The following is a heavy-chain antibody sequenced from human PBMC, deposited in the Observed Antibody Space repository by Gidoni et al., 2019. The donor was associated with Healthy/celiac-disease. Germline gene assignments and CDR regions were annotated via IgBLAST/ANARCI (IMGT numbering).Heavy chain of an antibody. D-gene: IGHD1-26*01. V-gene: IGHV1-69*01. CDR1: GGPFSSYA. CDR3: ARAEWAITNNYYYYYYMDV. Sequence: QVQLVQSGAEVKKPGSSVKVSCKASGGPFSSYAISWVRQAPGQGLEWMGGIIPILGTANYAQKFQGRVTITADESTSTAYMELSSLRSEDTAVYYCARAEWAITNNYYYYYYMDVWGKGTTVTVSS. CDR2: IIPILGTA. J-gene: IGHJ6*03.